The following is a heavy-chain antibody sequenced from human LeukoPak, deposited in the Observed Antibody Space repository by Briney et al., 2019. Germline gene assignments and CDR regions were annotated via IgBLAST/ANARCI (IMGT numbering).Heavy chain of an antibody. V-gene: IGHV3-74*01. D-gene: IGHD1-7*01. CDR3: ARDRLTGSTAFDI. J-gene: IGHJ3*02. CDR1: GFTFSSYW. Sequence: PGGSLRLSCAASGFTFSSYWMYWVRQAPGKGLVWVSRINTDGSTTNYADSVKGRFTISRDNAKITLYLQMNSLRAEDTAVYYCARDRLTGSTAFDIWGQGTIVTVPS. CDR2: INTDGSTT.